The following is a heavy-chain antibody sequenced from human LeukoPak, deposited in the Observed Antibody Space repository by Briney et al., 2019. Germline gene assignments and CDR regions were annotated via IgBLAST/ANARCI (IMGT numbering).Heavy chain of an antibody. D-gene: IGHD2-21*02. Sequence: GGSLRLSCAASGFTFSRYSVNWVRQAPGKGLEWVAYIRTSSGGIYYADSVKGRFTISTDTAKNSLYLEMNNLRDGDTAVYYCARDDSWAFDYWGQGTLVTVSS. J-gene: IGHJ4*02. V-gene: IGHV3-48*02. CDR2: IRTSSGGI. CDR3: ARDDSWAFDY. CDR1: GFTFSRYS.